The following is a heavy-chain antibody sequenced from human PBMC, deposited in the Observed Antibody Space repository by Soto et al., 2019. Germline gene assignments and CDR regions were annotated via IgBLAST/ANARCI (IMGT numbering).Heavy chain of an antibody. CDR1: GYTFTGYY. J-gene: IGHJ6*02. Sequence: QVQLVQSGAEVKKPGASVKVSCKASGYTFTGYYMHWVRQAPGQGLEWMGWINPNSGGTNYAQKLTGWVTMTRETSISTAYMELSRLRYDDTAVYYCARGIAAAAARGMDVWGQGTTVTVSS. V-gene: IGHV1-2*04. CDR2: INPNSGGT. D-gene: IGHD6-13*01. CDR3: ARGIAAAAARGMDV.